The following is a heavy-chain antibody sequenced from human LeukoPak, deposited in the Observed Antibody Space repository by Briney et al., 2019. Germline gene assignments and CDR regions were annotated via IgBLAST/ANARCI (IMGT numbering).Heavy chain of an antibody. CDR2: IYYSGST. V-gene: IGHV4-30-4*08. J-gene: IGHJ4*02. Sequence: SQTLSLTCTVSGGSISSGDYYWSWIRQPPGKGPEWIGYIYYSGSTYYNPSLKSRVTISVDTSKNQFPLKLSSVTAADTAVYYCARFPCSGGSCSYFDYWGQGTLVTVSS. D-gene: IGHD2-15*01. CDR3: ARFPCSGGSCSYFDY. CDR1: GGSISSGDYY.